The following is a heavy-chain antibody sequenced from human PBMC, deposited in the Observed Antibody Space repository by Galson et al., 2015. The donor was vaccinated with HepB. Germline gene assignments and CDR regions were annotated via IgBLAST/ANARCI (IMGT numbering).Heavy chain of an antibody. CDR3: ARSGDAVAYYYAWDY. D-gene: IGHD3-22*01. Sequence: SVKVSCKASGYAFTSYGISWVRQAPGQGLEWMGWISAYNGNTNYAQKLQGRVTMTTDTSTSTAYMELRGLRSDDTAFYYCARSGDAVAYYYAWDYWGQGTPVTVSS. V-gene: IGHV1-18*01. CDR1: GYAFTSYG. J-gene: IGHJ4*02. CDR2: ISAYNGNT.